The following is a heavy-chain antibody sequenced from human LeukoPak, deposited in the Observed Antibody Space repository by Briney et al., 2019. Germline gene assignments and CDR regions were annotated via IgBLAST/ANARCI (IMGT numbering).Heavy chain of an antibody. Sequence: GGSLRLSCAASGFTFSNFWMHWVRQAPGTGLVWVSRIKSDGCNIRYADSVKDRFTISRDNARDTVYLQMISLRAEDTAVYYCARGTYDHYFDYWGQGALVTVSS. J-gene: IGHJ4*02. V-gene: IGHV3-74*01. CDR1: GFTFSNFW. CDR2: IKSDGCNI. CDR3: ARGTYDHYFDY. D-gene: IGHD3-16*01.